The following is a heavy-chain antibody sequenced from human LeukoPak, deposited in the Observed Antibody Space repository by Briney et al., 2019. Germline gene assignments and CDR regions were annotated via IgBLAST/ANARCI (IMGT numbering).Heavy chain of an antibody. D-gene: IGHD1-26*01. Sequence: SETLSLTCIVSGGSISSGDYYWSWIRQPPGKGLEWIGYIYYSGSTYYNPSLKSRVTISVDTSKNQFFLKLSSVTAADTAVYYCARAGGSYEYWGQGTLVTVSS. CDR1: GGSISSGDYY. CDR2: IYYSGST. J-gene: IGHJ4*02. CDR3: ARAGGSYEY. V-gene: IGHV4-30-4*01.